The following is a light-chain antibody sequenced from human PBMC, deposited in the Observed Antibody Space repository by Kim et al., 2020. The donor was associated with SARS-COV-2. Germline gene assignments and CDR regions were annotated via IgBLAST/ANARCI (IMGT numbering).Light chain of an antibody. Sequence: PGDRATLSCRASQSVSTYLAWYQQRPGQAPRLLIYDASNRATGIPDRFSGSGSGTDFTLTISSLESEDFAIYYCQQRSNWPPALTFGGGTKVDNK. CDR2: DAS. J-gene: IGKJ4*01. CDR1: QSVSTY. V-gene: IGKV3-11*01. CDR3: QQRSNWPPALT.